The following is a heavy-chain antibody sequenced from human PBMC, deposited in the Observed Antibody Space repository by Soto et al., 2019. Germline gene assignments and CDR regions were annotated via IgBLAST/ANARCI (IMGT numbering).Heavy chain of an antibody. V-gene: IGHV4-59*01. Sequence: SETLSLTCTVSGVSISRYYWSWIRQPPGKGLEWIGYTSDSGGTNYNPSLKSRVTVSVDTSKNQFSLKLSSVTPADTAVYYCARGARKTHFDYWGQGTLVTVSS. CDR3: ARGARKTHFDY. CDR1: GVSISRYY. J-gene: IGHJ4*02. CDR2: TSDSGGT.